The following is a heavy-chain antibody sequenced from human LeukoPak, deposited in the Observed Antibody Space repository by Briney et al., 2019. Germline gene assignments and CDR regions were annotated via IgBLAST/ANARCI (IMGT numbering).Heavy chain of an antibody. Sequence: SETLSLTCTVFGGSISSSTSYWGWIRHPPGKGLEWIGSIYYSGSTYYNPSLKSRVTISVDTSKNQFSLKLTSVTAADTAVYYCARHRKVGSWWDPWGQGNLVTVSS. D-gene: IGHD1-26*01. V-gene: IGHV4-39*01. CDR3: ARHRKVGSWWDP. J-gene: IGHJ5*02. CDR2: IYYSGST. CDR1: GGSISSSTSY.